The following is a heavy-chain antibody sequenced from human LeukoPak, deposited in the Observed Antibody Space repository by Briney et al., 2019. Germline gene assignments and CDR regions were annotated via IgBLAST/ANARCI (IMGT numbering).Heavy chain of an antibody. CDR2: INPNSGGT. J-gene: IGHJ4*02. Sequence: GASVKVSCKASGYTFTGYYMHWVRQAPRQGLEWMGWINPNSGGTNYAQKFQGWVTMTRDTSISTAYMELSRLRSDDTAVYYCARGWSIAAAGVDYWGQGTLVTVSS. V-gene: IGHV1-2*04. D-gene: IGHD6-13*01. CDR1: GYTFTGYY. CDR3: ARGWSIAAAGVDY.